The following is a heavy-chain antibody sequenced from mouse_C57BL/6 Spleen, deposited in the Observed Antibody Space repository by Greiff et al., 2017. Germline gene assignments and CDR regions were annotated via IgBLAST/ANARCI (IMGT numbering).Heavy chain of an antibody. Sequence: QVQLQQSGPELVKPGASVKISCKASGYAFSSSWMNWVKQRPGKGLEWIGRIYPGDGDTNYNGQFKGKATLTTDKSSSTAYMQLSSLTSEDAAVYFCAFYYYGSSPFDYWGQGTTLTVSS. CDR3: AFYYYGSSPFDY. D-gene: IGHD1-1*01. V-gene: IGHV1-82*01. CDR2: IYPGDGDT. CDR1: GYAFSSSW. J-gene: IGHJ2*01.